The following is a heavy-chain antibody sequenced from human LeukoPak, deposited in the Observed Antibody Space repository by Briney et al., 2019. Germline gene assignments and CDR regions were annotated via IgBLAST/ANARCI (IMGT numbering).Heavy chain of an antibody. J-gene: IGHJ4*02. Sequence: ASVKVSCKASGYTFTDYYMHWVRQAPGQGPEWMGRVNPNSGGTNYAQKFQGRVTMTRDTSISTAYMELSRLRSDDTAVYYCARGYYDSSGYYSIDYWGQGTLVTVSS. D-gene: IGHD3-22*01. CDR1: GYTFTDYY. CDR3: ARGYYDSSGYYSIDY. V-gene: IGHV1-2*06. CDR2: VNPNSGGT.